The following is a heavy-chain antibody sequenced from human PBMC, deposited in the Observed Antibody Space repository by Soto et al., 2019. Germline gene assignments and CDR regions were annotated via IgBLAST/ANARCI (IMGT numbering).Heavy chain of an antibody. CDR1: GGTFSSYT. Sequence: SVKVSCKASGGTFSSYTISWVRQAPGQGLEWMGRIIPILGIANYAQKFQGRVTITADKSTSTAYMELSSLRSEDTAVYYCAIPYCGGDYPDAFDIWGQGTMVTVSS. J-gene: IGHJ3*02. D-gene: IGHD2-21*02. CDR2: IIPILGIA. CDR3: AIPYCGGDYPDAFDI. V-gene: IGHV1-69*02.